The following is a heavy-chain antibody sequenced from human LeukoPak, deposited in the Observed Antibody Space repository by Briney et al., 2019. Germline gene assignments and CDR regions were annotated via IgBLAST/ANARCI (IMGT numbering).Heavy chain of an antibody. Sequence: SETLSLTCAVSGYSISSSYYWSWIRQPPGKGLEWIGYIYYSGSTNYNPSLKSRVTISVDTSKNQFSLKLSSVTAADTAVYYCAREGSWYGGGLFDYWGQGTLVTVSS. CDR2: IYYSGST. CDR1: GYSISSSYY. D-gene: IGHD6-13*01. V-gene: IGHV4-61*01. CDR3: AREGSWYGGGLFDY. J-gene: IGHJ4*02.